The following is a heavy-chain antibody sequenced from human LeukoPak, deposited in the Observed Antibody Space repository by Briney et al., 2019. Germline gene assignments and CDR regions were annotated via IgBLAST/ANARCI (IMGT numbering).Heavy chain of an antibody. V-gene: IGHV1-2*02. CDR2: INPNSGGT. J-gene: IGHJ5*02. Sequence: VASVKVSCTASGYTFTGYYMHWVRQAPGQGLEWMGWINPNSGGTNYAQKFQGRVTMTRDTSISTAYMELSRLRSDDTAVYYCARLQVATTENWFDPWGQGTLVTVSS. CDR3: ARLQVATTENWFDP. D-gene: IGHD5-12*01. CDR1: GYTFTGYY.